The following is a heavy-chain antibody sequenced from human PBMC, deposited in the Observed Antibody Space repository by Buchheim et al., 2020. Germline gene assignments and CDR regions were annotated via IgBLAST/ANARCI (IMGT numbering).Heavy chain of an antibody. V-gene: IGHV3-74*03. CDR3: LCLGFESFP. CDR2: INRDGSGT. D-gene: IGHD1-26*01. J-gene: IGHJ5*02. CDR1: GFTFSPYY. Sequence: EVQLLESGGGLVQPGGSLRLSCAASGFTFSPYYMHWVRQPPGKGLVWVSRINRDGSGTTYADSVKGRFTISRDNAKNTLYLQMNSLRVEDTAVYYCLCLGFESFPWGQGTL.